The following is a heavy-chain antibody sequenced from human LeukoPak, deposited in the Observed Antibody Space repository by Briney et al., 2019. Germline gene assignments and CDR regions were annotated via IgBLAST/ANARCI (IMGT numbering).Heavy chain of an antibody. CDR2: IYSSGST. CDR1: GDSITKYY. V-gene: IGHV4-59*01. Sequence: SETLSLTCSVSGDSITKYYWSWVRQPPGKGLEWLGYIYSSGSTTYNPSLKSRVTISVDTSKNQFSLKLTSVTAADTAVYYCARHDIWGPGTMVTVSS. J-gene: IGHJ3*02. CDR3: ARHDI.